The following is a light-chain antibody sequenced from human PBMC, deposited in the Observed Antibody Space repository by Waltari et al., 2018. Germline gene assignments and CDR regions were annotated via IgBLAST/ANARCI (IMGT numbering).Light chain of an antibody. Sequence: SYVLTQPPSVSVAPGQTASISCGGANIASPSVHWYQQKSGQAPLLGVYDDSDRPSGIPARFSGSKSGNTATLTISRVEAGDEADYYCQVWDSSSDHVVFGGGTKLTVL. CDR3: QVWDSSSDHVV. CDR1: NIASPS. J-gene: IGLJ2*01. CDR2: DDS. V-gene: IGLV3-21*02.